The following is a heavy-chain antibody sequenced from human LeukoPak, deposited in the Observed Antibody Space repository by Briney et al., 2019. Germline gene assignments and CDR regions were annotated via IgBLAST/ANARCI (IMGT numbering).Heavy chain of an antibody. V-gene: IGHV4-59*08. Sequence: SETLSLTCTVSGGSINNYYWGWIRQSPGKGLEWIGSIHYSGSTNYNPSLKSRVTISIDTSKNQFSLKLSSVTAADTAVYYCARPDSSTWKFVYWGQGTLVTVSS. CDR2: IHYSGST. J-gene: IGHJ4*02. CDR3: ARPDSSTWKFVY. D-gene: IGHD6-13*01. CDR1: GGSINNYY.